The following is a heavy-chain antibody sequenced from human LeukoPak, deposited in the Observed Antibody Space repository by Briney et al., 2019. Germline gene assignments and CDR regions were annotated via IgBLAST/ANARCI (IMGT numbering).Heavy chain of an antibody. CDR2: ISSRSSYI. J-gene: IGHJ3*02. CDR3: AREAYYYDSSGYVHDAFDI. CDR1: GFTFSSYS. V-gene: IGHV3-21*01. D-gene: IGHD3-22*01. Sequence: GGSLRLSCAASGFTFSSYSMNWVRQAPGKGLEWVSSISSRSSYIYHADSVKGRFTISRDNAKNSLYLQMNSLRAEGTAVYYCAREAYYYDSSGYVHDAFDIWGQGTVVTVSS.